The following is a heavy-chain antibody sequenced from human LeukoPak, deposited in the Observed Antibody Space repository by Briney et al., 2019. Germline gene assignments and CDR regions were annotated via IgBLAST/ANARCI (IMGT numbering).Heavy chain of an antibody. CDR3: AKDRDNQGYDYVWGSYLFDY. V-gene: IGHV3-23*01. CDR2: ISGSGGST. J-gene: IGHJ4*02. Sequence: GGSLRLSCAASGFTFSSYAMSWVRQAPGKGLEWVSAISGSGGSTYYADSVKGRFTISRDNSKNTLYLQMNSLRAEDTAVYYCAKDRDNQGYDYVWGSYLFDYWGQGTLVTVSS. D-gene: IGHD3-16*02. CDR1: GFTFSSYA.